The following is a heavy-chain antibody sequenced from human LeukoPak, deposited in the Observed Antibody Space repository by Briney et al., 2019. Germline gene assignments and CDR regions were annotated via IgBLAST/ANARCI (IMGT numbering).Heavy chain of an antibody. D-gene: IGHD3-22*01. J-gene: IGHJ3*01. Sequence: GGSLILSCAASGFTFSSHGMNWVRQAPGKGLEWVSYISSSSTTIYYADSVKGRFTISRDNAKNSLYLQMNSLRAEDTAVYYCARDHHRRLYDSQARDTFDFWGQGTMVTVSS. CDR2: ISSSSTTI. CDR1: GFTFSSHG. CDR3: ARDHHRRLYDSQARDTFDF. V-gene: IGHV3-48*01.